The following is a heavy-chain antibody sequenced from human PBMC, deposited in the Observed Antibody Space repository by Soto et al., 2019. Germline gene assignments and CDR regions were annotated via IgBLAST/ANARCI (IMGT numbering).Heavy chain of an antibody. CDR3: ARHVLNCSSTSCSPYYMDV. D-gene: IGHD2-2*01. J-gene: IGHJ6*03. CDR2: IYPGDSDT. CDR1: GYSFTSYW. V-gene: IGHV5-51*01. Sequence: PGESLKISCKGSGYSFTSYWIGWVRQMPEEGLEWMGIIYPGDSDTRSSPSFQGQVTISADKSISTAYLQWSSLKASDTAMYYCARHVLNCSSTSCSPYYMDVWGKGTTVTVSS.